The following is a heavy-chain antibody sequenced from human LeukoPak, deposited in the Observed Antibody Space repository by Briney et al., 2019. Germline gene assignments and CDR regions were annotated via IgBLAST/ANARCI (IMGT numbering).Heavy chain of an antibody. CDR1: GGSISSYY. D-gene: IGHD6-13*01. Sequence: PSETLSLTCTVSGGSISSYYWSWIRQPPGKGLEWIGYIYYSGSTNYNPSLRSRVTISVDTSKNQFSLKLNSVTAADTAVYYCAGAPPLLYNSSSLGAFDIWGQGTMVTVSS. J-gene: IGHJ3*02. V-gene: IGHV4-59*01. CDR3: AGAPPLLYNSSSLGAFDI. CDR2: IYYSGST.